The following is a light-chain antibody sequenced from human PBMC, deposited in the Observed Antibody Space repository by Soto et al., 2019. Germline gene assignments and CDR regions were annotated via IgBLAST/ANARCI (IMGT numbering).Light chain of an antibody. CDR3: QQRYTSPRT. V-gene: IGKV1-39*01. Sequence: DIQMTQSPSLSASVGDRVTITCRASQNIVSHLNWYQHKSGKPPRLLIYGASSLQSGVQPTFSGSGAGTDFTLTISSLQHKDFASCFCQQRYTSPRTFGQGTKLELK. CDR2: GAS. J-gene: IGKJ2*01. CDR1: QNIVSH.